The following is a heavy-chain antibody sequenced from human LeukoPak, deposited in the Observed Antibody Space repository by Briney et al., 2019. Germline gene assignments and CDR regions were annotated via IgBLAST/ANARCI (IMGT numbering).Heavy chain of an antibody. CDR3: ASSPETTYYDSSGYYKD. Sequence: GGSLRLSCAASGFTVSSNFMTWVRQAPGKGLEWVSVLYSDDSAYYADSVKGRFTISRDNAKNSLYLQMNSLRAEDTAVYYCASSPETTYYDSSGYYKDWGQGTLVTVSS. V-gene: IGHV3-53*01. D-gene: IGHD3-22*01. J-gene: IGHJ4*02. CDR1: GFTVSSNF. CDR2: LYSDDSA.